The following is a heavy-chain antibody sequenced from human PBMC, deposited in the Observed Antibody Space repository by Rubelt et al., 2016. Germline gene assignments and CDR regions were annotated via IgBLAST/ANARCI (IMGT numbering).Heavy chain of an antibody. V-gene: IGHV3-23*04. CDR2: ISGSGGST. CDR1: GFTFSSYA. J-gene: IGHJ4*02. CDR3: ARGWRGRAAVGAPLDY. D-gene: IGHD1-26*01. Sequence: EVQLVESGGGLVKPGGSLRLSCAASGFTFSSYAMSWVRQAPGKGLEWVSAISGSGGSTYYADSVKGRFTISRDNSKNAVYLQMNSLRAEDTAVYYCARGWRGRAAVGAPLDYWGQGTLVTVSS.